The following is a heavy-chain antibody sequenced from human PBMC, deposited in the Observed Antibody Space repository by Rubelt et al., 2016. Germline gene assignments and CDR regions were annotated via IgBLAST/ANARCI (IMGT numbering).Heavy chain of an antibody. CDR1: GYSFTSYW. V-gene: IGHV5-10-1*01. CDR2: IDPSDSYT. D-gene: IGHD4-23*01. CDR3: ARHAGDGGNSEDWFDP. Sequence: EVQLVQSGAEVKKPGESLRISCKGSGYSFTSYWISWVRQMPGKGLEWMGRIDPSDSYTNYSPSFPGHVPIPADKPISTAYLQWSSLKASDTAMYYCARHAGDGGNSEDWFDPWGQGTLVTVSS. J-gene: IGHJ5*02.